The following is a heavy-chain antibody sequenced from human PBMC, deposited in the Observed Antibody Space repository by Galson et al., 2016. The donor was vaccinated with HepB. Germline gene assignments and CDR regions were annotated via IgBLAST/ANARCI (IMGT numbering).Heavy chain of an antibody. D-gene: IGHD1-26*01. V-gene: IGHV3-23*01. CDR2: ITSGGST. J-gene: IGHJ4*02. Sequence: SLRLSCAASGFTFSSYAMTWVRQAPGKGLEWVSVITSGGSTYYAASVKGRFPISRDNSKNTLYVQMKNLGAEDTAVYYCAKEDNIAGATTINNWGQGTLVTVSS. CDR3: AKEDNIAGATTINN. CDR1: GFTFSSYA.